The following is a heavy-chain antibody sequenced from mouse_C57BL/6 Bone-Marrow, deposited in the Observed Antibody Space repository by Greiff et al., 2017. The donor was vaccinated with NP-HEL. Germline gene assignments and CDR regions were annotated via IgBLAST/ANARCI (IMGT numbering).Heavy chain of an antibody. J-gene: IGHJ3*01. V-gene: IGHV1-54*01. D-gene: IGHD2-2*01. CDR3: ARSGYDAWFAY. CDR2: INPGSGGT. CDR1: GYAFTNYL. Sequence: QVQLQQSGAELVRPGTSVKVSCKASGYAFTNYLIEWVKQRPGQGLEWIGVINPGSGGTNYNEKFKGKATLTADKSSSTAYMQLSSLTSEDSAVYFCARSGYDAWFAYWGQGTLVTVS.